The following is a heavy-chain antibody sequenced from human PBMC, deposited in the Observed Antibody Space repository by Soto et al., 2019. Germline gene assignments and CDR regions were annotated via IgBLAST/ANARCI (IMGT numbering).Heavy chain of an antibody. Sequence: GVTLRLSCAASGFTFSNYGLSWVRLAPGKGLEWVSVISGSGGSTYYADSVKGRFTLSRDNSKNTVYLQMNSLRAEDTAVYYCAKDSPVGVPLLRDLHDWGQGTLVTVSS. D-gene: IGHD2-15*01. J-gene: IGHJ1*01. CDR2: ISGSGGST. CDR3: AKDSPVGVPLLRDLHD. V-gene: IGHV3-23*01. CDR1: GFTFSNYG.